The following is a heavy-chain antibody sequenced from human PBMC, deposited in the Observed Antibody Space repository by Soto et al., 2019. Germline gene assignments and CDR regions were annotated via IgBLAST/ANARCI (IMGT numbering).Heavy chain of an antibody. CDR1: GXXXXXYA. Sequence: QVQLVQSGAEVKKXXSSXXXXXKAXGXXXXXYAXXXVRXAXXXXXXWMGGIIPIFGTANYAQKFQGRVTITADKSTSTAYMELSSLRSEDTAVYYCARGRDDSSGYYFDYWGQGTLVTVSS. CDR2: IIPIFGTA. D-gene: IGHD3-22*01. CDR3: ARGRDDSSGYYFDY. V-gene: IGHV1-69*06. J-gene: IGHJ4*02.